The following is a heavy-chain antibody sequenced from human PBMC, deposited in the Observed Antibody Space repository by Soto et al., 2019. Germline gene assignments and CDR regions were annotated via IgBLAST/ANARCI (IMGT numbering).Heavy chain of an antibody. D-gene: IGHD6-19*01. V-gene: IGHV1-2*02. CDR1: GYTFTGYY. Sequence: ASVKVSCKASGYTFTGYYMHWVRQAPGQGLGWMGWINPNSGGTNYAQKFQGRVTMTRDTSISTAYMELSRLRSDDTAVYYCARGGVYSSGWYVYWGQGTLVTVSS. J-gene: IGHJ4*02. CDR3: ARGGVYSSGWYVY. CDR2: INPNSGGT.